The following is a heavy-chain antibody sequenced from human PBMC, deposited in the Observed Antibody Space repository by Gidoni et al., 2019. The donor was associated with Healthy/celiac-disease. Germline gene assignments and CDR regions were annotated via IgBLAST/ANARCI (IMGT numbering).Heavy chain of an antibody. CDR3: ARDGVLRSYYYDSSADRVDY. D-gene: IGHD3-22*01. V-gene: IGHV1-2*02. Sequence: QVHLVQSGAEANKPGPSLQVSCKASGYTFTGHYMHRVRQAPGHGLEWMGWTNPIGVGTNNAQKFQGRVTMTRDTSISTAYMGLSRLRSDDTAVYYCARDGVLRSYYYDSSADRVDYWGQGTLVTVSS. CDR2: TNPIGVGT. CDR1: GYTFTGHY. J-gene: IGHJ4*02.